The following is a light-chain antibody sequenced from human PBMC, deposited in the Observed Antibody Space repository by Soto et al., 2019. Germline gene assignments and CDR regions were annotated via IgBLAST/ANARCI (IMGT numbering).Light chain of an antibody. V-gene: IGLV2-14*03. J-gene: IGLJ1*01. CDR3: SSYTTSNTRQIV. CDR1: SSDVDGYNY. Sequence: QSVLTQPASVSGSPGQSITISCTGTSSDVDGYNYVSWYQHHPGKAPKLMIYDVSNRPSGVSNRFSGSKSGNTASLTISGLQPEDEADYYCSSYTTSNTRQIVFGTGTKLTVL. CDR2: DVS.